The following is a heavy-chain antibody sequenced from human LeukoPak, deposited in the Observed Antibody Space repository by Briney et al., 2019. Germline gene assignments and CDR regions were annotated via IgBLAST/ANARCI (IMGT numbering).Heavy chain of an antibody. D-gene: IGHD3-22*01. CDR3: ARDDSTGYHYFDY. CDR1: GFTLSSYA. Sequence: GGSLRLSCAVSGFTLSSYAMSWVRQAPGKGLEWVSLISGSGGSTYYADSVKGRFTISRDNSKDTLYLQMNSLRAEDTALYYCARDDSTGYHYFDYWGQGTLVTVSS. J-gene: IGHJ4*02. CDR2: ISGSGGST. V-gene: IGHV3-23*01.